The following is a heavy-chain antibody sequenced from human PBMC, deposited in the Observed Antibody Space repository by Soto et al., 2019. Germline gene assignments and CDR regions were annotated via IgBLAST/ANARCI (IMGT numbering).Heavy chain of an antibody. V-gene: IGHV3-53*01. CDR2: IYTGGST. CDR1: GFTVSSNY. Sequence: GGSLRLSCAASGFTVSSNYMSWVRRAPGKGLEWVSVIYTGGSTYYADSVKGRFTISRDNSKNTLYLQMNRLRAEDTAVYYCARANPSGAYSYYGMDVWGQGTTVTVSS. CDR3: ARANPSGAYSYYGMDV. J-gene: IGHJ6*02.